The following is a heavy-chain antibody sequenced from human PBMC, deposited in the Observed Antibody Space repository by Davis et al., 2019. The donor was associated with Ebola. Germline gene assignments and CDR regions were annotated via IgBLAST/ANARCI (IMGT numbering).Heavy chain of an antibody. CDR2: SVWDDDK. J-gene: IGHJ3*02. Sequence: SGPTLMKPTQTLTLTCTYPGFSVSTACLLRSSLRPPLGKASCRHASSVWDDDKFYSTSLKTKLTISKDTSKIQVVLTMTNMDPGDTATYYCARLAVPGTRAAFVIWGQGTMVTVSS. CDR1: GFSVSTACLL. CDR3: ARLAVPGTRAAFVI. D-gene: IGHD6-19*01. V-gene: IGHV2-70*04.